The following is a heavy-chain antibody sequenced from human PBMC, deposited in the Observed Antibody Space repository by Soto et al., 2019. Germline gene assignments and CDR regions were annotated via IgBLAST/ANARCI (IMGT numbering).Heavy chain of an antibody. D-gene: IGHD1-1*01. CDR3: TGTPPTQFDY. V-gene: IGHV3-74*01. J-gene: IGHJ4*02. Sequence: GGSLRLSCAGSGFTFNNYWMHWVRQAPGKGLVWVLRINSDGSSTSYADSGKGRFTISRDNAKNTLYLQMNSLRAEDTAVYYCTGTPPTQFDYRGQATLVTVSS. CDR1: GFTFNNYW. CDR2: INSDGSST.